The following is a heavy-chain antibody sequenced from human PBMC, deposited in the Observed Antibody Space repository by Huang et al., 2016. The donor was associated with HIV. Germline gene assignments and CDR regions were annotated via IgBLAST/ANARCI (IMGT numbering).Heavy chain of an antibody. Sequence: QVQLHQWGAGLLKPSETLSLTCAVYNGSLSGYYWTWIRQSPGKGLEWVGDINQSRSTKYTPSLKGRAIISLDTAKNQFSLKVWSVTAADTAVYYCARGGSYFDFWGQGTLVTV. CDR1: NGSLSGYY. CDR2: INQSRST. D-gene: IGHD1-1*01. CDR3: ARGGSYFDF. V-gene: IGHV4-34*01. J-gene: IGHJ4*02.